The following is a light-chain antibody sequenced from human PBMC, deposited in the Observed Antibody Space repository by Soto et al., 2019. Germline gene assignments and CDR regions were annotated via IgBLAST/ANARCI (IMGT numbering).Light chain of an antibody. CDR2: EVS. CDR3: SSYTSSSTRV. Sequence: SALTQPASVSGSPGQSITISCTGTNSDVATYNYVSWYQQHPGKAPQLMIYEVSNRPSGVSNRFSGSKSGNTASLTISGLQAEDEADYYCSSYTSSSTRVFGTGTKVTVL. CDR1: NSDVATYNY. J-gene: IGLJ1*01. V-gene: IGLV2-14*01.